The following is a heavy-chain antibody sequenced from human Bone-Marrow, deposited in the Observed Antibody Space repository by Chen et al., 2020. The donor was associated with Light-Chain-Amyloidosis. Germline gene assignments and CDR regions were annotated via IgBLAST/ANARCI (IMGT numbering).Heavy chain of an antibody. CDR2: IYHTGST. CDR1: GFSISSGYY. J-gene: IGHJ4*02. CDR3: AAVQGGDFDY. Sequence: QVQLQESGPGLVKPSETLSLTCAVSGFSISSGYYWGWIRQSPGEGLEWIGSIYHTGSTYYTPSLERRVTISVDTSKNQFSLKLRSVTAADTAVYYCAAVQGGDFDYWGRGTLVTVSS. D-gene: IGHD1-1*01. V-gene: IGHV4-38-2*01.